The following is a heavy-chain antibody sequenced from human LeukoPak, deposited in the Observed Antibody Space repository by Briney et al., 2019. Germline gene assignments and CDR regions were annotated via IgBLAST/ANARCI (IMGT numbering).Heavy chain of an antibody. CDR1: GYTFIDYA. V-gene: IGHV1-18*01. Sequence: ASVKVSCKASGYTFIDYAFSWVRRAPGQGLEWMGWITAFNGNTKYAQSLRDRLTLTADTSTNTAYMQLRGLRSDDTAVYYCARDPLRRYSGSDWSVPSHDHWGQGTLVTVSS. CDR2: ITAFNGNT. D-gene: IGHD5-12*01. CDR3: ARDPLRRYSGSDWSVPSHDH. J-gene: IGHJ4*02.